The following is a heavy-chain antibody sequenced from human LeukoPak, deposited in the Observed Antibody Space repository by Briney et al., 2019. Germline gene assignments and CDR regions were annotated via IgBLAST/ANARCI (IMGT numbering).Heavy chain of an antibody. V-gene: IGHV4-59*08. CDR2: IYYSGST. D-gene: IGHD3-10*01. CDR3: ARQFTPYGSGSYYYYGMDV. Sequence: SETLSLTCTVSGGSISSYYWSWIRQPPGKGLEWIGYIYYSGSTNYNPSLKSRVTISVDTSKNQFSLKLSSVTAADTAVYYCARQFTPYGSGSYYYYGMDVWGQGTTVTVSS. CDR1: GGSISSYY. J-gene: IGHJ6*02.